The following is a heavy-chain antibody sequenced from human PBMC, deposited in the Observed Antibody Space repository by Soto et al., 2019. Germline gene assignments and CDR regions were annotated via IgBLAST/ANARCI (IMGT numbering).Heavy chain of an antibody. J-gene: IGHJ6*02. D-gene: IGHD6-13*01. V-gene: IGHV1-69*01. CDR2: IIPIFGTA. CDR1: GGTFSSYA. CDR3: ARERGGQPKLVLDGIDV. Sequence: QVQLVQSGAEVKKPGSSVKVSCKASGGTFSSYAISCVRQAPGQGLEWMGGIIPIFGTANYAQKFQGRVKITAGEFTSTAYMELRSLRSEDTAVYYCARERGGQPKLVLDGIDVWGQGTKVTVSS.